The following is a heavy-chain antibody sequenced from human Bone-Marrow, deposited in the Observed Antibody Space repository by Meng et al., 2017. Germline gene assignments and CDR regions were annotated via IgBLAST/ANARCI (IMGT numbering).Heavy chain of an antibody. D-gene: IGHD4-11*01. CDR2: INHSGST. CDR1: GGSFSDYY. CDR3: ARGPTTMAHDFDY. V-gene: IGHV4-34*01. J-gene: IGHJ4*02. Sequence: QVQLQQVGAGLLKPSETLSLTGVFSGGSFSDYYWSWIRQPPGKGLEWIGEINHSGSTNYNPSLESRATISVDTSQNNLSLKLSSVTAADSAVYYCARGPTTMAHDFDYWGQGTLVTVSS.